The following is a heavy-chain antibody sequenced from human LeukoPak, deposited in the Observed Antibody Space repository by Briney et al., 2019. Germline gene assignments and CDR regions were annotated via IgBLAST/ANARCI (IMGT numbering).Heavy chain of an antibody. D-gene: IGHD5-12*01. V-gene: IGHV3-30-3*01. CDR1: GFIFSNYA. Sequence: GGSLRLSCVASGFIFSNYAIYWVRQAPGKGLEWVAVLSYDGSNKYYADSVKGRFTISRDNSNNTLYLQMNDLRAEDTAVYYCAKDWDIVTWGQGTLVTVSS. CDR3: AKDWDIVT. J-gene: IGHJ4*02. CDR2: LSYDGSNK.